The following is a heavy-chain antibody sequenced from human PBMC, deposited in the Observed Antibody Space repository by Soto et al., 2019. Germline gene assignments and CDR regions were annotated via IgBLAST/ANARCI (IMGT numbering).Heavy chain of an antibody. CDR2: ISGSGGST. V-gene: IGHV3-23*01. J-gene: IGHJ5*02. CDR3: AKDPPDGYSSSWYGWFDP. CDR1: GFTFSSYA. Sequence: EVQLLESGGGLVQPGGSLRLSCAASGFTFSSYAMSWVRQAPGKGLEWVSAISGSGGSTYYADSVKGRFTISRDNSKNTLYLQMNSLRAEDTAVYYCAKDPPDGYSSSWYGWFDPWGQGTLVTVSS. D-gene: IGHD6-13*01.